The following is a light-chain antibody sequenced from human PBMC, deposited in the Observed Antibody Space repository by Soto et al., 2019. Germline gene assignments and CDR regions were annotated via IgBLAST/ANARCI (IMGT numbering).Light chain of an antibody. CDR1: ETIDTY. V-gene: IGKV1-39*01. CDR3: PQDYNFPRT. Sequence: DIQMTQSPSSLSASVGDRVTITCRASETIDTYLNWYQQKPGKAPRLLIYFASSLQSGVPVRFSGSGSVTEFTLTISSLQREDFATYFCPQDYNFPRTFGLGTKLEIK. J-gene: IGKJ1*01. CDR2: FAS.